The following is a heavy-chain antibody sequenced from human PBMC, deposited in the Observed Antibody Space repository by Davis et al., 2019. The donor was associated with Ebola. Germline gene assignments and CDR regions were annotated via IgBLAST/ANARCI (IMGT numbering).Heavy chain of an antibody. Sequence: MPSETLSLTCAVSGGSISSISYFWGWIRQPPGKGLEWIGTIHYSGSTYYNPSLKSRVTISADTSKSQFSLRLSSVTAADTAVYYCARVIHGGTVLDPWGQGTLVTVSS. V-gene: IGHV4-39*07. J-gene: IGHJ5*02. CDR3: ARVIHGGTVLDP. CDR1: GGSISSISYF. D-gene: IGHD4-23*01. CDR2: IHYSGST.